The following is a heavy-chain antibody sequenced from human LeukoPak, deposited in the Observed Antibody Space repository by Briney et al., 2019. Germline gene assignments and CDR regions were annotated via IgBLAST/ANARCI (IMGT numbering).Heavy chain of an antibody. CDR3: ARDPYYYGSGSRHDYYYYMDV. CDR1: GFTFSDYY. V-gene: IGHV3-11*04. J-gene: IGHJ6*03. Sequence: KAGGSLRLSCAASGFTFSDYYMSWIRQTPGKGLEWVSYISSSGSSIYYADSVKGRFTISRDNAKNSLYLQMNSLRAEDTAVYYCARDPYYYGSGSRHDYYYYMDVWGKGTTVTVSS. D-gene: IGHD3-10*01. CDR2: ISSSGSSI.